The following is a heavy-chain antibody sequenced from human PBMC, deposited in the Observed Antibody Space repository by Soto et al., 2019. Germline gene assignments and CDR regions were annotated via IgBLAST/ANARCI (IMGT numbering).Heavy chain of an antibody. Sequence: EVHLVESGGGLVKPGGSLRLSCAVSGFPFSSCTMNWVRQAPGKGLEWVSSISPSTSHIYYADSVKGRFTISRDNAKNSLSLQMNSLRAEDTAVYYCSGCSGGACHQNYGMDVWGQGTTVTVSS. D-gene: IGHD2-15*01. V-gene: IGHV3-21*01. CDR3: SGCSGGACHQNYGMDV. CDR2: ISPSTSHI. CDR1: GFPFSSCT. J-gene: IGHJ6*02.